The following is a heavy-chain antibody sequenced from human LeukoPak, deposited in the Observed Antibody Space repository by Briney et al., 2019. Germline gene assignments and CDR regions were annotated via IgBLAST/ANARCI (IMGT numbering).Heavy chain of an antibody. CDR3: ARDLEMITFGGVIVLSWFDP. V-gene: IGHV4-34*01. J-gene: IGHJ5*02. CDR2: IDEKRRT. Sequence: SETLSLTCAVYGSFSDHSWSWVRQPPGKGLEWIGEIDEKRRTSYSPSLTSRVTISVDTSKNQFSLKLSSVTAADTAVYYCARDLEMITFGGVIVLSWFDPWGQGTLVTVSS. CDR1: GSFSDHS. D-gene: IGHD3-16*02.